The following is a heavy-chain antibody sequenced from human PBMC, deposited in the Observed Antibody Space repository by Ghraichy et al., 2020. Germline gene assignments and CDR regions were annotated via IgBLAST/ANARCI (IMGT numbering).Heavy chain of an antibody. V-gene: IGHV4-39*01. CDR3: ARSSSTRYSGGGENREWAFNWFDH. CDR2: IYYTGRT. CDR1: GGSISSSSYY. J-gene: IGHJ5*02. Sequence: SETLSLTCTVSGGSISSSSYYWGWVRQPPGKGLEWLGIIYYTGRTYYNPSLNSRVTISVDTSRNQFSLELNSVTAADTSVYYCARSSSTRYSGGGENREWAFNWFDHWGQGTLVTVSS. D-gene: IGHD2-21*01.